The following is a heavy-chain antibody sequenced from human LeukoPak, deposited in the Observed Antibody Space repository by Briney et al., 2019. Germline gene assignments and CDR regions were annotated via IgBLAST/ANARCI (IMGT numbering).Heavy chain of an antibody. V-gene: IGHV1-2*04. CDR1: GYTFTSYA. Sequence: ASVKVSCKASGYTFTSYAMNWVRQAPGQGLEWMGWINPNSGGTNYAQKFQGWVTMTRDTSISTAYMELSRLRSDDTAVYYCAKEIRTGEAFDIWGQGTMVTVSS. J-gene: IGHJ3*02. CDR2: INPNSGGT. D-gene: IGHD1-1*01. CDR3: AKEIRTGEAFDI.